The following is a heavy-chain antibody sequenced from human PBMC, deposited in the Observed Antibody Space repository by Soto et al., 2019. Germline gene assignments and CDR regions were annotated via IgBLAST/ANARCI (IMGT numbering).Heavy chain of an antibody. J-gene: IGHJ6*02. CDR2: IIPIFGTA. V-gene: IGHV1-69*01. Sequence: QVQLVQSGAEVKKPGSSVRVSCKASGGTFSSYAISWVRQAPGQGLEWMGGIIPIFGTANYAQKFQGRVTITADESTSTAYMELCSPRSEDTAVYYCARTWVPAAPINPITGYYYGTDVWRQGTTITVSS. CDR3: ARTWVPAAPINPITGYYYGTDV. D-gene: IGHD2-2*01. CDR1: GGTFSSYA.